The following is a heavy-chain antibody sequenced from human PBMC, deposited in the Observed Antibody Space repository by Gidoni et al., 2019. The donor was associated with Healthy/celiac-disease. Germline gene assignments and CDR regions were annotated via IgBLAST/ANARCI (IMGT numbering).Heavy chain of an antibody. J-gene: IGHJ3*02. CDR3: ARTPQGSDAFDI. Sequence: EVQLVESGGGLVQPGGSLRLSCPASGFTFSSYWVSWVRQAPVKGLEWVANIKQDGSEKYYVDSVKGRFTISRDNAKNSLYLQMNSLRAEDTAVYYCARTPQGSDAFDIWGQGTMVTVSS. CDR1: GFTFSSYW. CDR2: IKQDGSEK. V-gene: IGHV3-7*01.